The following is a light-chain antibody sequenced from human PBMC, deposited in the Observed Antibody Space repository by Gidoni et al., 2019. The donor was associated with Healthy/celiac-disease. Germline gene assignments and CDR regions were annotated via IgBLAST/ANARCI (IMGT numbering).Light chain of an antibody. V-gene: IGKV3-15*01. Sequence: ETVMTPSLATPSGSPGERATLSCRASQSISSNLPWYQQQPGQAPRLLIYGASTRATGIPARFSGSGSGTEFTLTISSLQSEDFAVYYCQQYNNWPPLTFGGGTKVEIK. CDR1: QSISSN. CDR3: QQYNNWPPLT. CDR2: GAS. J-gene: IGKJ4*01.